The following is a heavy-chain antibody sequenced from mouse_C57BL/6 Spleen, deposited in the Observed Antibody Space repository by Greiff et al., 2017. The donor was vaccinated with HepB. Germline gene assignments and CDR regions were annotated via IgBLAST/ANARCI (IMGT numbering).Heavy chain of an antibody. V-gene: IGHV1-52*01. Sequence: VQLQQPGAELVRPGSSVKLSCKASGFTFTSYWMHWVKQSPIQGLEWIGNIDPSDSETHYNQKFKDKATLTVDKSSSTAYMQLSSLTSEDSAVYSCASSGRGYFYVWGTGTTVTVSS. J-gene: IGHJ1*03. CDR1: GFTFTSYW. CDR3: ASSGRGYFYV. CDR2: IDPSDSET. D-gene: IGHD6-1*01.